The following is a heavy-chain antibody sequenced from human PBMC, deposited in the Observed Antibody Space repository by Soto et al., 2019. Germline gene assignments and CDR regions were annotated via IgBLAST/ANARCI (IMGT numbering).Heavy chain of an antibody. V-gene: IGHV6-1*01. D-gene: IGHD6-19*01. CDR3: ARDLGPQWLSFDYYGMDV. Sequence: SQTLSLTCAISGDSVSSNSAAWNWIRQSPPRGLEWLGRTYYRSKWYNDYAVSVKSRITINPDTSKNQFSLQLNSVTPEDTAVYYCARDLGPQWLSFDYYGMDVWGQGTTVTVSS. J-gene: IGHJ6*02. CDR2: TYYRSKWYN. CDR1: GDSVSSNSAA.